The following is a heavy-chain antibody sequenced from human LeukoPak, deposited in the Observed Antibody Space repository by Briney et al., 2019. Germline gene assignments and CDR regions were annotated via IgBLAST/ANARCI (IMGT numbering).Heavy chain of an antibody. CDR2: INSSGDNT. Sequence: QPGRCQRLSYPAAGSTFSSYAMSCASHTEGRGREWVSTINSSGDNTYYADSVKGRFTISRDNSKNTVYLEMNSLRAEDTAVYYCAKDEAAAATRFYFDSWGQGTLVTVSS. J-gene: IGHJ4*02. V-gene: IGHV3-23*01. D-gene: IGHD6-13*01. CDR3: AKDEAAAATRFYFDS. CDR1: GSTFSSYA.